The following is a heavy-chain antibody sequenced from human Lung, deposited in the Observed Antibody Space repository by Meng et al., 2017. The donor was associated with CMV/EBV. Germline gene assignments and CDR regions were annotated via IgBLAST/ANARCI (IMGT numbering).Heavy chain of an antibody. CDR3: ATALLTGLEVS. D-gene: IGHD7-27*01. J-gene: IGHJ5*01. CDR2: MNPNNGDT. Sequence: SVKVSCKASGYTFTDSEVNWVRQASGQGLEWMGWMNPNNGDTGYAQKFQGRVTITRNTSITTAFLKLTSLRSDDTAVYYCATALLTGLEVSWGHGTLVTVSS. V-gene: IGHV1-8*03. CDR1: GYTFTDSE.